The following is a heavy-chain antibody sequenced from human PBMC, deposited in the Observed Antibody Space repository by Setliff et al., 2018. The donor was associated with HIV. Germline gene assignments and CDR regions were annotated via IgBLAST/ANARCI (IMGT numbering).Heavy chain of an antibody. J-gene: IGHJ3*02. CDR1: GFTFSSYA. CDR2: ISSNGDNT. V-gene: IGHV3-64*01. D-gene: IGHD6-6*01. Sequence: LRLSCAASGFTFSSYAMHWVRQAPGKGLEYVSSISSNGDNTYYASSLKGRFTISRDNSKNTLYLQMGSLRAEDMAVYYCARDASISSPYDAFDIWGQGTMVTVSS. CDR3: ARDASISSPYDAFDI.